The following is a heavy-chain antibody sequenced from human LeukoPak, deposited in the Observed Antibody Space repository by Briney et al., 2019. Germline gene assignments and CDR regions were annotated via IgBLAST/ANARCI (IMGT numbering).Heavy chain of an antibody. Sequence: GGSLRLSCAAPGFTFSDYYMNWIRQAPGKGLEWVSYISSSGSTIYYADSVKGRFTISRDNAKNSLYLQMNSLRAEDTAVYYCARDAIAVAGTGIDYWGQGTLVTVSS. CDR1: GFTFSDYY. V-gene: IGHV3-11*01. J-gene: IGHJ4*02. CDR2: ISSSGSTI. D-gene: IGHD6-19*01. CDR3: ARDAIAVAGTGIDY.